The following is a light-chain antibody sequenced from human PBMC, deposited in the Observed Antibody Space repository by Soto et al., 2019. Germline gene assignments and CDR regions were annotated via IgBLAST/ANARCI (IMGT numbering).Light chain of an antibody. Sequence: QSALTQPPSVSGSPGQSVTISCTGTSTDFVSYNRVSWYQQPPVTAPKIIIYEASNRPSGVPDRFSGSKSGNTASLTISGLQAADEADYYCSLYTSENTYVFGTGTKVTVL. V-gene: IGLV2-18*01. CDR1: STDFVSYNR. CDR3: SLYTSENTYV. CDR2: EAS. J-gene: IGLJ1*01.